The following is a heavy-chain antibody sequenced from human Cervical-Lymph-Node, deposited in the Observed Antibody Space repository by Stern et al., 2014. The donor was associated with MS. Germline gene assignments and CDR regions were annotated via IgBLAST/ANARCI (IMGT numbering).Heavy chain of an antibody. J-gene: IGHJ4*02. CDR1: GYSFTSYW. CDR2: IYPGDSDT. Sequence: VQLVQSGAEVKKPGESLKISCKGSGYSFTSYWIGWVRQMPGKGLEGMGIIYPGDSDTRYSPSFQGQVTISADKSISTAYLQWSSLKASDTAMYYCARRILGYCGGDCSLDYWGQGTLVTVSS. V-gene: IGHV5-51*01. CDR3: ARRILGYCGGDCSLDY. D-gene: IGHD2-21*02.